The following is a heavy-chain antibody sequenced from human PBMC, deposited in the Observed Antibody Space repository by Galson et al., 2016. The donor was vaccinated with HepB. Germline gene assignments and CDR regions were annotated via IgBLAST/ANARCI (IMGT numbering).Heavy chain of an antibody. D-gene: IGHD6-13*01. V-gene: IGHV3-23*01. Sequence: SLRPSCAASGFTFNNFAMTWVRQGPGKGLEWVSSIVIGGRTGYTESVKGRFTISRDNSKSTVYLQMTSLRDEDTAVYYCARMRSDLTAGGWGRPFDPWGQGTLVTVSS. J-gene: IGHJ5*02. CDR2: IVIGGRT. CDR3: ARMRSDLTAGGWGRPFDP. CDR1: GFTFNNFA.